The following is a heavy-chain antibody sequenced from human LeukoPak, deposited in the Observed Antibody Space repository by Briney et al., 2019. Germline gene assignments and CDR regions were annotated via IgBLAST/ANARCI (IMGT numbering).Heavy chain of an antibody. CDR2: IKQDGSEK. CDR3: ARVGNDDAFDI. Sequence: PGGSLRLSCAASGFPFSSYAMSWVRQAPGKGLEWVANIKQDGSEKYYVDSVKGRFTISRDNAKNSLYLQMNSLRAEDTAVYYCARVGNDDAFDIWGQGTMVTVSS. V-gene: IGHV3-7*01. CDR1: GFPFSSYA. D-gene: IGHD1-1*01. J-gene: IGHJ3*02.